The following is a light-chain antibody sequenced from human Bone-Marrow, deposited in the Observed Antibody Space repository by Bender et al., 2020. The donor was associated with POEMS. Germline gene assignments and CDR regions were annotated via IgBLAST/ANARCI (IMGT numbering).Light chain of an antibody. V-gene: IGLV2-23*02. J-gene: IGLJ3*02. CDR2: DVS. CDR3: CSYAGSSIWV. Sequence: QSVLTQPASVSGSPGQSITISCTGTSSDVESYRLVSWYQQNPGKAPKLLIYDVSDRPSGVSNRFSGSKSDNTASLTISGLQAEDEADFYCCSYAGSSIWVFGGGTKLTVL. CDR1: SSDVESYRL.